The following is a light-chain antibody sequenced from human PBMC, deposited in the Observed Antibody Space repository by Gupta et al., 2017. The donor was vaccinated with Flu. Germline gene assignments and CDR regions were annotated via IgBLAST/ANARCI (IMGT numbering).Light chain of an antibody. V-gene: IGKV1-27*01. CDR3: QKETSAPTA. CDR2: AAS. Sequence: PSSLSASVGDRVTITCRASQEISTYLAWYQQKAGKAPKLLIYAASSLQSGVPSSFSGSGSGTDFTLTISSRQPDDVATYYCQKETSAPTAFGGGTKVEIK. J-gene: IGKJ4*01. CDR1: QEISTY.